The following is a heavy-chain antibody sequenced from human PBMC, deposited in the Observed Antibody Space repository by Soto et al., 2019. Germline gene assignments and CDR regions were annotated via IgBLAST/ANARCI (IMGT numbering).Heavy chain of an antibody. J-gene: IGHJ6*02. CDR2: INAGNGNT. CDR3: ARDSEVQYQLRRNYYYGMDV. V-gene: IGHV1-3*01. Sequence: QVQLVQSGAEVKKPGASVKVSCKASGYTFTSYAMHWVRQAPGQRLEWMGWINAGNGNTKYSQKFQGRVTITRDTSAGTAYMELSSLRSEDTAVYYCARDSEVQYQLRRNYYYGMDVWGQGTTVTVSS. CDR1: GYTFTSYA. D-gene: IGHD2-2*01.